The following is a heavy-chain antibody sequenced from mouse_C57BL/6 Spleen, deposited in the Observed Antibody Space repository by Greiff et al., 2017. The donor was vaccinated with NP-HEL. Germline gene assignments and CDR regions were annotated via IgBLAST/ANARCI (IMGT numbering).Heavy chain of an antibody. J-gene: IGHJ3*01. CDR2: IDPENGDT. Sequence: VQLQQSGAELVRPGASVKLSCTASGFNIKDDYMHWVKQRPEQGLEWIGWIDPENGDTEYASKFQGKATITADTSSNTAYLQLSSLTSEDTAVYYCTTSGYGSSLFAYWGQGTLVTVSA. CDR3: TTSGYGSSLFAY. CDR1: GFNIKDDY. V-gene: IGHV14-4*01. D-gene: IGHD1-1*01.